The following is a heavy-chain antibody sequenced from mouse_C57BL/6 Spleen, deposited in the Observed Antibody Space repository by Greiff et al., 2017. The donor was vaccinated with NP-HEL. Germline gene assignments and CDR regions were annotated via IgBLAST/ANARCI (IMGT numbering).Heavy chain of an antibody. CDR3: ARYGSNYAMDY. CDR1: GFSLTSYA. Sequence: VKLVESGPGLVAPSQSLSITCTVSGFSLTSYAISWVRQPPGQGLEWLGVIWPGGGTNYNSALKSRLSISKDNSKSQVFLKMNSQQTDDTARYYCARYGSNYAMDYWGQGTSVTVSS. V-gene: IGHV2-9-1*01. CDR2: IWPGGGT. D-gene: IGHD1-1*01. J-gene: IGHJ4*01.